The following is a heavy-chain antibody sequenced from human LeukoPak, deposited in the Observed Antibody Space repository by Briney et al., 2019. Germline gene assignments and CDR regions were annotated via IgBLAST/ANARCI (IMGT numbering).Heavy chain of an antibody. CDR3: ARHGVAMTGNWYFDL. CDR2: IYYSGST. D-gene: IGHD6-19*01. Sequence: PSETLSLTCTVSGGSISSSSYYWGWIRQPPGKGLEWIGSIYYSGSTYYNPSLKSRVTISVDTSKNQFSLKLSSVTAADTAVYFCARHGVAMTGNWYFDLWGRGTLVTVSS. J-gene: IGHJ2*01. CDR1: GGSISSSSYY. V-gene: IGHV4-39*01.